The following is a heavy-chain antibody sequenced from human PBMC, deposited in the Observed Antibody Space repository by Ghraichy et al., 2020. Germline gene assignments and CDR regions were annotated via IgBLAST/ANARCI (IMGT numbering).Heavy chain of an antibody. CDR3: ARDPLGVVIGTGMDV. D-gene: IGHD3-22*01. CDR1: GFTFSSYG. V-gene: IGHV3-33*01. CDR2: IWYDGSNK. Sequence: GGSLRLSCAASGFTFSSYGMHWVRQAPGKGLEWVAVIWYDGSNKYYADSVKGRFTISRDNSKNTLYLQMNSLRAEDTAVYYCARDPLGVVIGTGMDVWGQGTTVTVSS. J-gene: IGHJ6*02.